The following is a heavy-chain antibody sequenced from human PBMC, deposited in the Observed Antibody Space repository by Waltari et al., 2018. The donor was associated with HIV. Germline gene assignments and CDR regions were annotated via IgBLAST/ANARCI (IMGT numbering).Heavy chain of an antibody. CDR2: IYSGGRT. Sequence: EVQLVESGGGLVQPGGSLRLSCAASGFTVSSNYMSWVRQAPGKGLEWGSVIYSGGRTYYGDSVKGRFTISRDNPKNTVYLQMNSLRVEDTAVYYCAGSEGRGAFDYWGQGTLVTVSS. J-gene: IGHJ4*02. V-gene: IGHV3-66*01. CDR1: GFTVSSNY. CDR3: AGSEGRGAFDY. D-gene: IGHD3-10*01.